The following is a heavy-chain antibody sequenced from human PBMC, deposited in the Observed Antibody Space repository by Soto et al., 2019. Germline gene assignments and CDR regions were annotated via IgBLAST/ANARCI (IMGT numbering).Heavy chain of an antibody. CDR2: ITRDGSST. CDR1: GFSLSDYW. Sequence: EVQLVESGGGLVQPGGSLRLSCAASGFSLSDYWMHWVRQAPGEGLVWLSRITRDGSSTNYADSVKGRFTISRDNAKNTLYLQVNSLRGEDTAVYSCARGANSYYYFDYWGQGTLVTVSS. J-gene: IGHJ4*02. CDR3: ARGANSYYYFDY. D-gene: IGHD1-26*01. V-gene: IGHV3-74*01.